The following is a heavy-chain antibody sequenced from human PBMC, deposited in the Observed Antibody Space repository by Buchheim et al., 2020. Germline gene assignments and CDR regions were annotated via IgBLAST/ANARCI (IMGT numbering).Heavy chain of an antibody. J-gene: IGHJ4*02. D-gene: IGHD2-15*01. CDR3: ARHDRCSGGSCYTGLRDFDY. V-gene: IGHV4-39*01. CDR1: GGSISSSSYY. Sequence: QLQLQESGPGLVKPSETLSLTCTVSGGSISSSSYYWGWIRQPPGKGLEWIGSIYYSGSPYYNPSLKSRVTISVDTSTDQFSLKLSSVTAADTAVYYCARHDRCSGGSCYTGLRDFDYWGQGTL. CDR2: IYYSGSP.